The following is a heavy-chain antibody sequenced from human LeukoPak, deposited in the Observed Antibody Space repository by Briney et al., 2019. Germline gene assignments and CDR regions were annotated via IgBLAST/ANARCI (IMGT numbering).Heavy chain of an antibody. J-gene: IGHJ5*02. CDR3: AKSSPTDIGPFWFDP. V-gene: IGHV3-9*01. CDR1: GFTFDDYA. CDR2: ISWNSGSI. Sequence: GRSLRLSCAASGFTFDDYAMHWVRQAPGKGLERVSGISWNSGSIGYADSVKGRFTISRDNAKNSLYLQMNSLRAEDTPLYYCAKSSPTDIGPFWFDPWGQGTLVTVSS. D-gene: IGHD5-12*01.